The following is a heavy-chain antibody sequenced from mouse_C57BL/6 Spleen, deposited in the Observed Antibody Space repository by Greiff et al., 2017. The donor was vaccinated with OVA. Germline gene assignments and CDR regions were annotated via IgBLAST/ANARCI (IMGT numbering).Heavy chain of an antibody. D-gene: IGHD2-3*01. CDR1: GYAFSSSW. J-gene: IGHJ2*01. CDR2: IYPGDGDT. Sequence: QVQLQQSGPELVKPGASVKISCKASGYAFSSSWMNWVKQRPGKGLEWIGRIYPGDGDTNYNGKFKGKATLTADKSSSTAYMQLSSLTSEDSAVYFCARLPDGYLFDYWGQGTTLTVSS. CDR3: ARLPDGYLFDY. V-gene: IGHV1-82*01.